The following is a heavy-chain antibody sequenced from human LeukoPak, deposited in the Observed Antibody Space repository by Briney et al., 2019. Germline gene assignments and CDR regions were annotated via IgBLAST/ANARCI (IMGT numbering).Heavy chain of an antibody. Sequence: GGSLRLSCAASGFTFSSYAMSWVRQAPGKGLEWVSAISGSGGSTYYADSVKGRFSISRDNSKNTLYLQMSSLRAEDTAVYYCAKIAGISSNSIDYWGQGTLVTVSS. CDR1: GFTFSSYA. CDR3: AKIAGISSNSIDY. D-gene: IGHD6-13*01. J-gene: IGHJ4*02. CDR2: ISGSGGST. V-gene: IGHV3-23*01.